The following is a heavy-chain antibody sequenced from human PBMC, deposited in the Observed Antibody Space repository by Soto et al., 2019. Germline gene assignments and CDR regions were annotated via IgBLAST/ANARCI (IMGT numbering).Heavy chain of an antibody. J-gene: IGHJ4*02. V-gene: IGHV3-23*01. CDR2: IDGSGGDT. CDR1: GFTFSSYA. D-gene: IGHD2-15*01. Sequence: EVQLLESGGGLVQPGGSLRLSCAASGFTFSSYAMAWVRPAPGTGLEWVSGIDGSGGDTSFADSVKGRFSISRDNSKKMLYLHMHSLRAEDTARYYCAKEMVAAAYVETSPFDFWGQGTLVTVSS. CDR3: AKEMVAAAYVETSPFDF.